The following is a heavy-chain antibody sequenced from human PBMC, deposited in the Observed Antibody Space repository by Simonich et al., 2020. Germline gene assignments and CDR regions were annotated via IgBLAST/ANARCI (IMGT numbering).Heavy chain of an antibody. CDR2: INHSGNT. CDR3: ARGLISGSYYY. D-gene: IGHD1-26*01. CDR1: GGSFSGYY. J-gene: IGHJ4*02. V-gene: IGHV4-34*01. Sequence: QVQLQQWGAGLLKPSETLSLTCAVYGGSFSGYYWRWIRQAPGKGVEWIGEINHSGNTNYNPALKVRVTISVDTSKNQFSLKLSSVTAADTAVYYCARGLISGSYYYWGQGTLVTVSS.